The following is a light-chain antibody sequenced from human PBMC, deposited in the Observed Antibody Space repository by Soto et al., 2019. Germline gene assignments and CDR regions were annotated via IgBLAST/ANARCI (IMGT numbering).Light chain of an antibody. CDR1: DSNIGAGYR. CDR3: QSYDIRLNGLA. V-gene: IGLV1-40*01. Sequence: QSVLTQPPSVSGAPGQRVTFSCTGSDSNIGAGYRVNWYQQIPGTAPKLLVYVNTNRPSGVPDRYSGSTSGTIASLAIPGLQAEDEADYYCQSYDIRLNGLAFGLGTKLTVL. CDR2: VNT. J-gene: IGLJ2*01.